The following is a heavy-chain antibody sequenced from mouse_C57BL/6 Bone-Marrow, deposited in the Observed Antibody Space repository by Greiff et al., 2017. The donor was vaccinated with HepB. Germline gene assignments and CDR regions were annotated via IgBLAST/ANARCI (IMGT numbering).Heavy chain of an antibody. J-gene: IGHJ3*01. Sequence: VQLVESGPGLVAPSQSLSITCTVSGFSFTSYGVDWVRQSPGKGLEWLGVICGVGSTNYNSAHKSRLSISKDNSKRQVFLKMNTMQTDDTAMYYWASGLSRGFAYWGQGTRVTVSA. V-gene: IGHV2-6*01. CDR3: ASGLSRGFAY. CDR1: GFSFTSYG. CDR2: ICGVGST.